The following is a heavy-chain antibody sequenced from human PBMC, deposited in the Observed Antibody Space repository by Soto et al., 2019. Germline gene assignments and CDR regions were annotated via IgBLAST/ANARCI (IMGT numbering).Heavy chain of an antibody. CDR2: INHSGTT. Sequence: SETLSLTCAVYGGSFSGYTWIWIRQPPGKGLEWIGEINHSGTTNHNPSLKSRVIISVDTSKKQFSLRLTSVTAVDTAVYYCARGSDYTSSFDYWGQGTLVTVSS. D-gene: IGHD3-16*01. V-gene: IGHV4-34*01. CDR1: GGSFSGYT. CDR3: ARGSDYTSSFDY. J-gene: IGHJ4*02.